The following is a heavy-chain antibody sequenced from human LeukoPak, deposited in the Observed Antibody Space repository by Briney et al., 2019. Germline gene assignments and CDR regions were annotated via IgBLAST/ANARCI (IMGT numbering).Heavy chain of an antibody. V-gene: IGHV3-23*01. CDR2: ITGSGGST. D-gene: IGHD2/OR15-2a*01. Sequence: GGSLRLSCTASGVTFSSHAMSWVRQAPGKGPEWVSGITGSGGSTYYAESVKGRFTISRDNSRNTLYLQMYGLRVEDTAVYFCATRPASETFFAVFDYWGQGALVTVSS. CDR1: GVTFSSHA. J-gene: IGHJ4*02. CDR3: ATRPASETFFAVFDY.